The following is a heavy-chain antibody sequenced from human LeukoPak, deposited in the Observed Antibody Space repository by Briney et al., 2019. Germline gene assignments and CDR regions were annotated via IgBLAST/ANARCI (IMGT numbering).Heavy chain of an antibody. D-gene: IGHD2-15*01. CDR3: ARGSCSGGSCYGGDY. CDR2: ISSNGGSI. J-gene: IGHJ4*02. V-gene: IGHV3-64*01. Sequence: GGSLRLSCAASGFTFSNYDMHWVRQAPGKGLEYVSAISSNGGSIYYANSVNARFTISRDNSKNTLYLKMGSLRAEDMAVYYCARGSCSGGSCYGGDYWGQGILVTVSS. CDR1: GFTFSNYD.